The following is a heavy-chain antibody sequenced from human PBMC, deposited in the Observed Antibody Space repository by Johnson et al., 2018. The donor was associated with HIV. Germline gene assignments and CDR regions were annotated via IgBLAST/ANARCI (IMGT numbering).Heavy chain of an antibody. CDR2: IYSDGST. Sequence: EVQLVESGGGLVQPGGSLRLSCVASGFTVSGNYMNWVRQAPGKGLEWVSVIYSDGSTYYADSVQGRFTVSRDNSQNLLYLQLSSLRAEDTAVYYCARDAPTFFTSGVRDDAFDIWGPGTMVTVSP. J-gene: IGHJ3*02. V-gene: IGHV3-66*01. D-gene: IGHD2/OR15-2a*01. CDR1: GFTVSGNY. CDR3: ARDAPTFFTSGVRDDAFDI.